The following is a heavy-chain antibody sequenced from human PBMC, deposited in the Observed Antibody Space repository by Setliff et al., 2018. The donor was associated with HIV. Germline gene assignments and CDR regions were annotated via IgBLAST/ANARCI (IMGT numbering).Heavy chain of an antibody. CDR3: ASGSGYCRNGVCYIGVHKTPDKYYFDY. CDR1: GDTFSNSA. CDR2: SIPLFGTV. D-gene: IGHD2-8*01. V-gene: IGHV1-69*05. J-gene: IGHJ4*02. Sequence: SVKVSCKASGDTFSNSALTWVRQAPGQGLEWMGGSIPLFGTVTYAQRFQGRVTITTDELMTTAYMELTSLRSEDTAVYYCASGSGYCRNGVCYIGVHKTPDKYYFDYWGQGTLVTVSS.